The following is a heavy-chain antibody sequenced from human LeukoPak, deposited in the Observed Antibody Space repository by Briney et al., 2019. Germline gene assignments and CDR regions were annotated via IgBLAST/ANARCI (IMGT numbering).Heavy chain of an antibody. Sequence: GGSLRLSCAASGFTFSSYGMHWVRQAPGKGLEWVAVISYDGSNKYYADSVKGRFTISRDNSKNTLYLQMNSLRAEDTAVYYCAKENRDYPFPYGMDVWGQGTTVTVSS. CDR3: AKENRDYPFPYGMDV. J-gene: IGHJ6*02. CDR2: ISYDGSNK. CDR1: GFTFSSYG. V-gene: IGHV3-30*18. D-gene: IGHD4-17*01.